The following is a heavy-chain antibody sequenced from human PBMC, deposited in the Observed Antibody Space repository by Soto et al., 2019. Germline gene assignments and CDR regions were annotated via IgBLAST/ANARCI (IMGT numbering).Heavy chain of an antibody. CDR1: GFTFSSYA. Sequence: EAQLLESGGGLEQPGGSLRLSCAASGFTFSSYAMSWVRQAPGKGLEWVSGISGSGGSTYYADSVKGRFTISRDNSKNTLYLQMNSLRAEDTGVYYCAKGYDLSGYSRMDVWGQGTTVTVSS. CDR2: ISGSGGST. J-gene: IGHJ6*02. CDR3: AKGYDLSGYSRMDV. D-gene: IGHD5-18*01. V-gene: IGHV3-23*01.